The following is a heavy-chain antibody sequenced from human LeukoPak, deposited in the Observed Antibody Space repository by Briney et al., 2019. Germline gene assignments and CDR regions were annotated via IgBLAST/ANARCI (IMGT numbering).Heavy chain of an antibody. CDR2: INPKSGGT. J-gene: IGHJ4*02. V-gene: IGHV1-2*02. Sequence: GASVKVSCKASGYSFTDYHMHWVRQAPGQGLEWMGWINPKSGGTNYAQKFQGRVTMTRDTSISTAYMELSRLRSDDTAVYYCARDYGSGPGDYWGQGTLVTVSS. CDR3: ARDYGSGPGDY. D-gene: IGHD3-10*01. CDR1: GYSFTDYH.